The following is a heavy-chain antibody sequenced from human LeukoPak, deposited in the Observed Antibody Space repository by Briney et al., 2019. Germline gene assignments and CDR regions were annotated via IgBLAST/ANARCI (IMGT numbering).Heavy chain of an antibody. J-gene: IGHJ4*02. CDR3: ARLPLGYCSSTSCLD. CDR1: GYTFNTYG. CDR2: ISSSTGNT. Sequence: ASVKVSCKASGYTFNTYGISWVRQAPGQGLEWMGWISSSTGNTEYAQNLQGRVTMTTDTSTSTAYLELRNLRSDDTAVYYCARLPLGYCSSTSCLDWGQGTLVTVSS. V-gene: IGHV1-18*01. D-gene: IGHD2-2*01.